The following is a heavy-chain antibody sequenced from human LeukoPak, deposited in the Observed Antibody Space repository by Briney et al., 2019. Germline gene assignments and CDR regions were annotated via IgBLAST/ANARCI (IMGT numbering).Heavy chain of an antibody. D-gene: IGHD5-12*01. CDR3: ARGHIGGYEPPGGDWFDP. CDR2: IYYSGST. J-gene: IGHJ5*02. V-gene: IGHV4-39*07. CDR1: GGSISSSSYY. Sequence: PSETLSLTCTVSGGSISSSSYYWGRIRQPPGKGLEWIGSIYYSGSTYYNPSLKSRVTISVDKSKNQFSLKLSSVTAADTAVYYCARGHIGGYEPPGGDWFDPWGQGTLVTVSS.